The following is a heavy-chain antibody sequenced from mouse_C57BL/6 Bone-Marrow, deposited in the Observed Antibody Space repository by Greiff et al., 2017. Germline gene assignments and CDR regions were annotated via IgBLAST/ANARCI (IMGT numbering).Heavy chain of an antibody. CDR3: ARWGYGSGYWWYFDV. J-gene: IGHJ1*03. D-gene: IGHD1-1*01. CDR1: GYTLPSYG. V-gene: IGHV1-81*01. CDR2: IYPRSGNS. Sequence: QVQLKQSGAELARPGASVKLSCKASGYTLPSYGISRVKQRTGQGLEWIGEIYPRSGNSYYNEKFKGKATLSADKSSGTAYMELGSLTSEDSAVYFCARWGYGSGYWWYFDVWGTGTTVTVSS.